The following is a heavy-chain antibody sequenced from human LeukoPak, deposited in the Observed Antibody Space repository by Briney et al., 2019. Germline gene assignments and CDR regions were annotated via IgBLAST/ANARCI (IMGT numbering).Heavy chain of an antibody. V-gene: IGHV3-23*01. Sequence: GSLRLSCAASGFPFSSYAMSWVRPAPRKGLGWVSGIIGSGGSTYYPDSVKGQFTISRDNSKNTLYLQMNSLRAEDTAIYYCARGRTQYCSSTSCYTGDYWGQGTLVTVSS. J-gene: IGHJ4*02. CDR3: ARGRTQYCSSTSCYTGDY. CDR1: GFPFSSYA. D-gene: IGHD2-2*02. CDR2: IIGSGGST.